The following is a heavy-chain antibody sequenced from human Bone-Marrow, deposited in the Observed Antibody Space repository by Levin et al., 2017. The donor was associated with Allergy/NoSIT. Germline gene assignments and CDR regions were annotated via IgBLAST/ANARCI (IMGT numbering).Heavy chain of an antibody. CDR1: GGSIITTHYY. D-gene: IGHD3-22*01. V-gene: IGHV4-39*01. Sequence: SCSVSGGSIITTHYYWGWIRQPPGKGLEWIGSMFYSGSTYYNPSLKSRVTMSADTSKNQFSLKLNSVTAADTAVYYCATSPLGADYYDVSRYYYFDFWGQGALVTVSS. CDR3: ATSPLGADYYDVSRYYYFDF. CDR2: MFYSGST. J-gene: IGHJ4*02.